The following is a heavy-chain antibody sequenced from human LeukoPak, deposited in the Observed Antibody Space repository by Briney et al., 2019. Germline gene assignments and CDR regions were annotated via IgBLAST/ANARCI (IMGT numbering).Heavy chain of an antibody. V-gene: IGHV3-30-3*01. D-gene: IGHD3-22*01. CDR3: AREDYYDSSGYYPGGY. J-gene: IGHJ4*02. Sequence: GRSLRLSCAASGFTFSSYAMHWVRQAPGKGLEWVAVISYDGGNKYYADSVKGRFTISRDNSKNTLYLQMNSLRAEDTAVYYCAREDYYDSSGYYPGGYWGQGTLVTVSS. CDR1: GFTFSSYA. CDR2: ISYDGGNK.